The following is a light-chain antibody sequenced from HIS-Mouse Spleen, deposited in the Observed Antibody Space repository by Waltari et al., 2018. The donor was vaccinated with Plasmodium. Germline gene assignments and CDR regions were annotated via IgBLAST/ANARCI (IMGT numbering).Light chain of an antibody. CDR2: EAS. V-gene: IGLV3-10*01. CDR3: YSTDSSGNHRV. J-gene: IGLJ3*02. CDR1: ALPKKY. Sequence: SYELTQPPSVSVSPGQTARITCSGDALPKKYAYWYQQKSGQAPVLVISEASKRPSGIPGRFPGSSAGTMATLTISGAQVEDEADYYCYSTDSSGNHRVFGGGTKLTVL.